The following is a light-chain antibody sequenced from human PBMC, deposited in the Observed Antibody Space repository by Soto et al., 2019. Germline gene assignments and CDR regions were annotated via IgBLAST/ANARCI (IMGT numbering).Light chain of an antibody. J-gene: IGKJ5*01. CDR1: QGVTTN. V-gene: IGKV3-15*01. CDR2: DVS. CDR3: QQYNNWPFS. Sequence: VMPQSPATLSVSPGERATLSCRAGQGVTTNFAWYQQKSGQSPRLLIYDVSIRATGVPARFSATGSETDFTLTISGLQSEDSAVYFCQQYNNWPFSFGQGTRLEIK.